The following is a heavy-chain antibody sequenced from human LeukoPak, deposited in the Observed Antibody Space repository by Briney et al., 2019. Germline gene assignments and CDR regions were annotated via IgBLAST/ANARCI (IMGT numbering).Heavy chain of an antibody. CDR2: ISYDGSNK. CDR3: AKSPRAYCSGGSCHFDY. CDR1: GFTFSSYG. J-gene: IGHJ4*02. D-gene: IGHD2-15*01. Sequence: GGSLRLSCAASGFTFSSYGMHWVRQAPGKGLEWVAVISYDGSNKYYADSVKGRFTISRDNSKNTLYLQMNSLRAEDTAVYYCAKSPRAYCSGGSCHFDYWGQGTLVTVSS. V-gene: IGHV3-30*18.